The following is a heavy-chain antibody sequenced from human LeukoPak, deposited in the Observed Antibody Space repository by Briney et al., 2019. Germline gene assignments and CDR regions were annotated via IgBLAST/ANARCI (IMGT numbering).Heavy chain of an antibody. CDR3: VQIPGGGY. Sequence: GGSLRLSCVASGFTFSSNYMTWIRQAPGRGLEWVSIIYSGGSTYYADSVKGRFTISRDNSKNTLYLQMNSLRAEDTAVYYCVQIPGGGYWGQGTLVTVSS. CDR2: IYSGGST. D-gene: IGHD2-15*01. J-gene: IGHJ4*02. CDR1: GFTFSSNY. V-gene: IGHV3-53*01.